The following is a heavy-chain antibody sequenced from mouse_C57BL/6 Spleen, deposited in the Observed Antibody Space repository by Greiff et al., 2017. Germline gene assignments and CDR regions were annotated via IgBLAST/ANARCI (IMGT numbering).Heavy chain of an antibody. D-gene: IGHD1-1*01. CDR1: GFTFSDYG. J-gene: IGHJ4*01. CDR2: ISSGSSTI. Sequence: EVNVVESGGGLVKPGGSLKLSCAASGFTFSDYGMHWVRQAPEKGLEWVAYISSGSSTIYYADTVKGRFTISRDNAKNTVFLQMTSLRSEDTAMYYCARGTTVVDAMDYWGQGTSVTVSS. CDR3: ARGTTVVDAMDY. V-gene: IGHV5-17*01.